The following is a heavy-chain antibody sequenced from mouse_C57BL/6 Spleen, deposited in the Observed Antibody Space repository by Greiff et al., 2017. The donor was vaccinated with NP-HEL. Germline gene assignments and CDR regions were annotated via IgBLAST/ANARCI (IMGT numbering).Heavy chain of an antibody. CDR3: ARFEGYYLDY. CDR1: GYAFSSSW. J-gene: IGHJ2*01. CDR2: IYPGDGDT. V-gene: IGHV1-82*01. Sequence: QVQLQQSGPELVKPGASVKISCKASGYAFSSSWMNWVKQRPGKGLEWIGRIYPGDGDTNYNGKFKGKATLTADESSSTAYMQLSSLTSEDSAVYFCARFEGYYLDYWGQGTTLTVSS.